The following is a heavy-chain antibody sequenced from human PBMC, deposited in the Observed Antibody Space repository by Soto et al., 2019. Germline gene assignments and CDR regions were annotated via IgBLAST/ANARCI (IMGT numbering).Heavy chain of an antibody. CDR3: AKDREASSSSDYFDY. CDR1: GFIFSSYG. J-gene: IGHJ4*02. V-gene: IGHV3-9*01. Sequence: PGGSLRLSCAAYGFIFSSYGMHWVRQAPGKGLEWVSGISWKSGSITYADSVKGRFTISRDNAKNSLFLQMNSLRAEDTAFYYCAKDREASSSSDYFDYWGQGTLVTVSS. CDR2: ISWKSGSI. D-gene: IGHD6-6*01.